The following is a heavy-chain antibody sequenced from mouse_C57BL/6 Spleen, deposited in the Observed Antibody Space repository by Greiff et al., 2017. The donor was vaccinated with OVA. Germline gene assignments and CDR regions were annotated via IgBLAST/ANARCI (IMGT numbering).Heavy chain of an antibody. J-gene: IGHJ2*01. Sequence: EVQRVESGPGLVKPSQSLSLTCSVTGYSITSGYYWNWIRQFPGNKLEWMGYISYDGSNNYNPSLKNRISITRDTSKNQFFLKLNSVTTEDTATYYCARGLRDFDYWGQGTTLTVSS. V-gene: IGHV3-6*01. D-gene: IGHD1-1*01. CDR2: ISYDGSN. CDR3: ARGLRDFDY. CDR1: GYSITSGYY.